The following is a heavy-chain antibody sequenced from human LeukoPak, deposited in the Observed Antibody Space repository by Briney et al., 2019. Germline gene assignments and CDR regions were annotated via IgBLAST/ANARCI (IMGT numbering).Heavy chain of an antibody. V-gene: IGHV1-69*04. CDR1: GGTFSSYA. D-gene: IGHD2-2*01. J-gene: IGHJ6*02. Sequence: SVKVSCKASGGTFSSYAISWVRQAPGQGLEWMGRIIPILGIANYAQKFQGRVTITADKSTSTSYMELSSLRSEDTAVYYCARDRIVPAAQYYYYGMDVWGQGTTVTVSS. CDR2: IIPILGIA. CDR3: ARDRIVPAAQYYYYGMDV.